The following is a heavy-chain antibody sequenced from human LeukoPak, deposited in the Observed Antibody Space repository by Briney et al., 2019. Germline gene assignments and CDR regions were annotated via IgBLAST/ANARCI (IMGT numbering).Heavy chain of an antibody. Sequence: ASVKVSCKASGYTFTSYEMHWVRQAPGQGLEWMGMINPSGGSTSYAQNFQGRVTTTRDTTTSTVYMELSSLRSEDTAVYYCARKGLLDVWGQGTTVTVSS. CDR1: GYTFTSYE. V-gene: IGHV1-46*01. D-gene: IGHD1-26*01. CDR3: ARKGLLDV. J-gene: IGHJ6*02. CDR2: INPSGGST.